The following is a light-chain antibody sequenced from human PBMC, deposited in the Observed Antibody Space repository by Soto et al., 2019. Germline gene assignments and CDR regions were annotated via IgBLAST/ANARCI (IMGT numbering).Light chain of an antibody. CDR3: QKYARPPSA. Sequence: EIVLTQSPGTLSLSSGDRATLSCRARQRISNSYLAWYQQNPGQAPRLLLYDAFSRATGIPDRVSGSGYGTDFTLTISRLEPEDFAVYYLQKYARPPSAFGQGTKVEIK. CDR1: QRISNSY. J-gene: IGKJ2*01. CDR2: DAF. V-gene: IGKV3-20*01.